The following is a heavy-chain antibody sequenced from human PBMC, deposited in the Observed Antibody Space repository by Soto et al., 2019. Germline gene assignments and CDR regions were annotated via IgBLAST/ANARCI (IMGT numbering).Heavy chain of an antibody. V-gene: IGHV3-23*01. CDR3: AKMSDFWSGSPTYHFDY. CDR2: ISGSGSST. J-gene: IGHJ4*02. Sequence: EVQLLESGGGLVQPGGSLRLSCAASGFTFSSYAMSWVRQAPGKGLEWVSVISGSGSSTYYADSVKGRFTISRDNSKKTLYVQMNSLRAEETAVYYCAKMSDFWSGSPTYHFDYWGQATQVTVSS. D-gene: IGHD3-3*01. CDR1: GFTFSSYA.